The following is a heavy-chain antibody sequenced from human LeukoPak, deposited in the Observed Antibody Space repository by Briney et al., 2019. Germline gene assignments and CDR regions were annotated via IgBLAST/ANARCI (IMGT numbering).Heavy chain of an antibody. Sequence: PGGSLRLSCAASGFTFSSYWMNWVRQAPGKGLEWVANIKQDGSDKYYVDSVKGRFTISRDNAKNSLYLQMNSLRVDDTAVYYCARTDIVVEPGITRRFDCWGQGTLVTVSS. CDR2: IKQDGSDK. CDR3: ARTDIVVEPGITRRFDC. D-gene: IGHD2-15*01. CDR1: GFTFSSYW. V-gene: IGHV3-7*03. J-gene: IGHJ4*02.